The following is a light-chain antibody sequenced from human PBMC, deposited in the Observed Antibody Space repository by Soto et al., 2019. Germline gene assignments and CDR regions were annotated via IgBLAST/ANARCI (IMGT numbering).Light chain of an antibody. CDR2: DAS. Sequence: EIVLTQSPATLSLSPGERATLSCRASQSVSSYLAWYQQKPGQAPRLLIYDASNRATGIPARFSGSGAGTEFTLTISSREPEDFAVDYCQQRSNWPPWTFGQGTKVEIK. CDR1: QSVSSY. J-gene: IGKJ1*01. CDR3: QQRSNWPPWT. V-gene: IGKV3-11*01.